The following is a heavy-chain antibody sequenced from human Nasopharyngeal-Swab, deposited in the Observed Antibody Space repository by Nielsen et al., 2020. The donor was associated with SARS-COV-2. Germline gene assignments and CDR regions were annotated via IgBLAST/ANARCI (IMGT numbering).Heavy chain of an antibody. J-gene: IGHJ4*02. CDR1: GFTFSSFW. V-gene: IGHV3-74*01. CDR3: ARGSGPHGSWDY. D-gene: IGHD6-19*01. CDR2: ISGDGSST. Sequence: GESLKISCAASGFTFSSFWMHWVRQVPGKGLVWISRISGDGSSTSYADSVKGRLTISRGNAKNTLYLQINTLTGEDTAVYHCARGSGPHGSWDYWGQGTLVTVSS.